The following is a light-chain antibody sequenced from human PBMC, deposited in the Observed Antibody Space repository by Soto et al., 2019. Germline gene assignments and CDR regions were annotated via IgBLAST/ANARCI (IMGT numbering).Light chain of an antibody. J-gene: IGKJ3*01. CDR1: QSVSSSY. V-gene: IGKV3-20*01. Sequence: EIVLTQSPGTLSLSPGERATLSCRASQSVSSSYLAWYQQRPGQAPRLLIYGASSRATGIPDRFNGSGSGTDFTLTISRLEPEDFAVYYCQQYGSSPPLFTFGPGTKVDIK. CDR3: QQYGSSPPLFT. CDR2: GAS.